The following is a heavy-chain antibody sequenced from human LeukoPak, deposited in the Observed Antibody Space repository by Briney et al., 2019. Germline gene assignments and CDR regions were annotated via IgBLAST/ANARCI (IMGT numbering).Heavy chain of an antibody. CDR3: ASSYDGKYYFDY. CDR1: GGSISSSSYY. CDR2: IYYSGST. D-gene: IGHD3-22*01. J-gene: IGHJ4*02. Sequence: SETLSLTCTVSGGSISSSSYYWGWIRQPPGKGLEWIGSIYYSGSTYYNPSLKSRVTISVDTSKNQFSLKLSSVTAADTAVYYCASSYDGKYYFDYWGQGTLVTVSS. V-gene: IGHV4-39*07.